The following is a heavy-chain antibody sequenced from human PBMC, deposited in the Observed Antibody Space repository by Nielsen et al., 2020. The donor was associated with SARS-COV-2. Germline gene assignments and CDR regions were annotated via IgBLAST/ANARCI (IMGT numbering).Heavy chain of an antibody. CDR3: ARSRGDSSGYYSNTHFDY. Sequence: GGSLRLSCAASGFTFDDYGMSWVRQAPGKGLEWVSGINWNGGSTGYADSVKGRFTISRDNAKNPLYLQMISLRVEDTAEYFCARSRGDSSGYYSNTHFDYWGQGTLVTVSS. J-gene: IGHJ4*02. V-gene: IGHV3-20*04. D-gene: IGHD3-22*01. CDR1: GFTFDDYG. CDR2: INWNGGST.